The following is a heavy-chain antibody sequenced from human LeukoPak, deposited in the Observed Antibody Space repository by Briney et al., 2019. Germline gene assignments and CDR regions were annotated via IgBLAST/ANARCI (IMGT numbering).Heavy chain of an antibody. V-gene: IGHV3-48*01. CDR1: GFTFSSYS. D-gene: IGHD3-9*01. Sequence: GGSLRLSCAASGFTFSSYSMMWVRQAPGKGLEWVSYISSSSTTIHYADSVKGRFTISRDNAKNSVYLQMNSLRAEDTAVYYCAKDGGEYYDILTGYYPRLYYMDVWGKGTTVTISS. CDR2: ISSSSTTI. CDR3: AKDGGEYYDILTGYYPRLYYMDV. J-gene: IGHJ6*03.